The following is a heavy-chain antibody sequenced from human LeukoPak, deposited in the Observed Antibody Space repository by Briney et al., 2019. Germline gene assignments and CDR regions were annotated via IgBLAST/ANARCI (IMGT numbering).Heavy chain of an antibody. D-gene: IGHD3-3*01. CDR2: IYHSGST. J-gene: IGHJ4*02. CDR3: ASLVGFLEWFDY. V-gene: IGHV4-38-2*02. CDR1: GGSISGYY. Sequence: QVQLQESGPGLVKPSETLSLTCTVSGGSISGYYWGWIRQPPGSGLEWIGSIYHSGSTYYNPSLKSRVTISVDTSKNQFSLKLSSVTAADTAVYYCASLVGFLEWFDYWGQGTLVTVSS.